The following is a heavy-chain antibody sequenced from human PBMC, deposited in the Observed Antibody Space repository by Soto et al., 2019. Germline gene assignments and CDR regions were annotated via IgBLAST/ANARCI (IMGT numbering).Heavy chain of an antibody. D-gene: IGHD3-9*01. CDR3: AIRSDILTGYYSVYYYYGMDV. CDR2: ISAYNGNT. J-gene: IGHJ6*02. Sequence: QVQLVQSGAEVKKPGASVKVSCKASGYTFTSYGISWVRQAPGQGLEWMGWISAYNGNTNYAQKLQGRVTMTTDTATSTAYMELRSLISEDTAVYYCAIRSDILTGYYSVYYYYGMDVWGQGTTVTVS. V-gene: IGHV1-18*01. CDR1: GYTFTSYG.